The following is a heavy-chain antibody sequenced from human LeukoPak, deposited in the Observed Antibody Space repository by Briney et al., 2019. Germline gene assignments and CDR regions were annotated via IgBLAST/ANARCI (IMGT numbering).Heavy chain of an antibody. Sequence: SETLSLTCTVSGGSISSYYWSWIRQPAGKGLEWIGRIYTSGSTNYNPSLKSRVTMSVDTSKNQFSLKLSSVTAADTAVYYCARDAGHYSNSWYGLDYWGQGTLVTVSS. CDR1: GGSISSYY. CDR2: IYTSGST. D-gene: IGHD6-13*01. CDR3: ARDAGHYSNSWYGLDY. V-gene: IGHV4-4*07. J-gene: IGHJ4*02.